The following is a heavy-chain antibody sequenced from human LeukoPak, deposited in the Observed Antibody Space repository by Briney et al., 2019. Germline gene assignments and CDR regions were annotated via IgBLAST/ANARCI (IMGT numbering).Heavy chain of an antibody. CDR2: TYYRSKWYN. V-gene: IGHV6-1*01. D-gene: IGHD2-15*01. CDR3: AREILEGYCSGGSCYSH. CDR1: XAX. Sequence: XAXXXWIRQSPSRGLEXXGRTYYRSKWYNEYAGSVKSRISINPDTPKNQFSLQLNSVTPEDTAVYYCAREILEGYCSGGSCYSHWGQGTLVTVSS. J-gene: IGHJ4*02.